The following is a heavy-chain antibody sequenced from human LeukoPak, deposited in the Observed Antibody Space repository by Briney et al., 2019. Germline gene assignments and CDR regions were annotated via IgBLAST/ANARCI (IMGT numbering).Heavy chain of an antibody. D-gene: IGHD4-17*01. CDR3: ARGRTYGDYVLDY. CDR2: IIPIFGTA. Sequence: SVKVSCKASGDTFSSYAISWVRQAPGQGLEWMGGIIPIFGTANYAQKFQGRVTITADHSTSTAYMELSSLRSEDTAVYYCARGRTYGDYVLDYWGRGTLVIVSS. V-gene: IGHV1-69*13. CDR1: GDTFSSYA. J-gene: IGHJ4*02.